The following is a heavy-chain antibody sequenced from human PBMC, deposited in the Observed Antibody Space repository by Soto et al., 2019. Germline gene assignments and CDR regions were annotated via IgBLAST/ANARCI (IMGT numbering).Heavy chain of an antibody. CDR3: VRVGVGIGNHFDS. D-gene: IGHD1-26*01. J-gene: IGHJ4*02. CDR1: KGCISGFY. CDR2: IHYSGRT. Sequence: PXATLSLTCSVSKGCISGFYWTWIRQPPGKILEWIGYIHYSGRTDYNPSLTSRATMSVDTSKNQFSLNLKSITAADTAVYYCVRVGVGIGNHFDSWGRRTLVTVSS. V-gene: IGHV4-59*12.